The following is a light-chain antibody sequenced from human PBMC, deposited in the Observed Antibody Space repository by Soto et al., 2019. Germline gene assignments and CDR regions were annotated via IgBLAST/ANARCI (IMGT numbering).Light chain of an antibody. CDR1: QSVSNNY. CDR3: QQYGSSIT. Sequence: EIVLTQSPGTLSLSPGERATLSCRASQSVSNNYLAWYQQKPGQAPRLLIYGASSRATGIPVRFSGSGSGTDFTLTISRLEPEDFAVYYCQQYGSSITFGQGTSLEIK. V-gene: IGKV3-20*01. J-gene: IGKJ5*01. CDR2: GAS.